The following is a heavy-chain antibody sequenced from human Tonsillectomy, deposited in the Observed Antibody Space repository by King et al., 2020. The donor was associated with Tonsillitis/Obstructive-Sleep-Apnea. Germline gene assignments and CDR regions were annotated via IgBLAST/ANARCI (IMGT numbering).Heavy chain of an antibody. J-gene: IGHJ4*02. V-gene: IGHV3-23*04. CDR1: GFTFSSYA. D-gene: IGHD5-18*01. Sequence: VQLVESGGGLVQPGGSLRLSCAASGFTFSSYAMTWVRQAPGEGLEWVSAITGGGESTYYADSVKGRFTISRDNSKNMLYLQMNSLKADDTATYYCAKDMYGYSYVWGQGTLVTVSS. CDR3: AKDMYGYSYV. CDR2: ITGGGEST.